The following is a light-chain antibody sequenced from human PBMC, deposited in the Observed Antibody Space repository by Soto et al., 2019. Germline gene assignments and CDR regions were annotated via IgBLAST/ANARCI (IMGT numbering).Light chain of an antibody. CDR2: AAS. CDR1: QGISSY. V-gene: IGKV1-8*01. CDR3: QQYNSYLRT. Sequence: AIRMTQSPSSFSASTGDRVTITCRASQGISSYLAWYQQKPGKAPKLLIYAASTLQSGVPSRFSGSGSGTDFTLTISCLQSDDFATYYCQQYNSYLRTFGQGTKVDIK. J-gene: IGKJ1*01.